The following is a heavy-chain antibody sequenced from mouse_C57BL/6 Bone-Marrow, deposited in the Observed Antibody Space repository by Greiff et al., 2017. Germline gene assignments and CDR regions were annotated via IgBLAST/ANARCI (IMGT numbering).Heavy chain of an antibody. CDR2: IHPNSGST. V-gene: IGHV1-64*01. CDR1: GYTFTSYW. CDR3: ASLGNYLAWFAY. D-gene: IGHD2-1*01. J-gene: IGHJ3*01. Sequence: QVQLKQPGAELVKPGASVKLSCKASGYTFTSYWMHWVKQRPGQGLEWIGMIHPNSGSTNYNEKFKSKATLTVDKSSSTAYMQLSSLTSEDSAVYYCASLGNYLAWFAYWGQGTLVTVSA.